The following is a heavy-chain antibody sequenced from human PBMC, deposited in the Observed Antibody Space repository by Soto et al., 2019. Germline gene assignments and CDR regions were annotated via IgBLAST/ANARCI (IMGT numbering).Heavy chain of an antibody. Sequence: GASVKVSCKASGYSFTNNDVSWVRQATGQGLEWMGWMNPGSGDTGYAQKFQGRVTMTRDISIATAYTELSSLRSDDTAIHYCARMETFGSLNWFDPWGQGSLATVSS. CDR3: ARMETFGSLNWFDP. J-gene: IGHJ5*02. CDR1: GYSFTNND. CDR2: MNPGSGDT. V-gene: IGHV1-8*01. D-gene: IGHD3-16*01.